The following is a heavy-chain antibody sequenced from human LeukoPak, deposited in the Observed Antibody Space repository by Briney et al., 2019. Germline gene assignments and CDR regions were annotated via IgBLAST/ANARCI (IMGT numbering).Heavy chain of an antibody. CDR1: GYTFTGYY. CDR2: INPNSGGT. V-gene: IGHV1-2*02. J-gene: IGHJ3*02. CDR3: AREEVAAAGNDAFDI. D-gene: IGHD6-13*01. Sequence: ASVKVSCKASGYTFTGYYMHWVRQAPGQGLEWMGWINPNSGGTNYAQKFQGRDTMTRDTTISTAYMELSRLRSDDTAVYYCAREEVAAAGNDAFDIWGQGTMVTVSS.